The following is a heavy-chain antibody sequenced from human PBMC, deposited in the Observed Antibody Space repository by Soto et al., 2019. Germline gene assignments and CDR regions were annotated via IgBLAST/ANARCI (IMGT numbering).Heavy chain of an antibody. CDR2: ISYDGDKK. CDR3: AKGLSMVRGLFVLLPDGLDI. J-gene: IGHJ3*02. V-gene: IGHV3-30*18. Sequence: RRLSCTASGFSFSSFGMHWVRQAPGKGLEWAASISYDGDKKYSADSVKGRFTVSRDNSKNTLYLQMNSLSADDTAVYYCAKGLSMVRGLFVLLPDGLDIWGQGTVVTVSS. CDR1: GFSFSSFG. D-gene: IGHD3-10*01.